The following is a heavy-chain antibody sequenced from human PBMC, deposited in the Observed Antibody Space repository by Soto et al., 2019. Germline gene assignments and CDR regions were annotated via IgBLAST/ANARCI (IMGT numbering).Heavy chain of an antibody. Sequence: SETLSLTCTVSGGSISSGDFYWSWIRQPPGKGLEWIGYIYYSGSTYYNPSLKSRVTISVDTSKNQFSLKLSSVTAADTAVYYCARVGGFGATTIDYWGQGTLVTVYS. CDR3: ARVGGFGATTIDY. J-gene: IGHJ4*02. CDR1: GGSISSGDFY. D-gene: IGHD3-10*01. V-gene: IGHV4-30-4*01. CDR2: IYYSGST.